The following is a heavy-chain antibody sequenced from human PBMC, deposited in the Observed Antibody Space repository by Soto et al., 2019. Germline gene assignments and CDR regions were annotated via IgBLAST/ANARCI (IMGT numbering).Heavy chain of an antibody. D-gene: IGHD3-10*01. CDR2: IYYSGST. Sequence: QVQLQESGPGLVKPSETLSLTCTVSGGSISSYYWSWIRQPPGKGLEWIAYIYYSGSTNYNPSLKSRVTISVDTSKNQFSLKLSSVTAADTAVYYCARRRRSGSYPAYGLDVWGQGTTVSVSS. CDR1: GGSISSYY. J-gene: IGHJ6*02. CDR3: ARRRRSGSYPAYGLDV. V-gene: IGHV4-59*01.